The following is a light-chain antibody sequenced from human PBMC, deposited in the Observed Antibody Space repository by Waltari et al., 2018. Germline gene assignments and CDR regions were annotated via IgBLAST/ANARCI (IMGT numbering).Light chain of an antibody. CDR1: SPHIGACHH. CDR2: GNN. Sequence: QSVLTQPPSVSGAPGQRVTISCTGISPHIGACHHVHWYQVFPGTAPNRLIYGNNNRPSGVPDRFSGSKSGTSASLAISGLQAEDDCQSFDISLSVGVLFGGGTKVSVL. J-gene: IGLJ2*01. CDR3: QSFDISLSVGVL. V-gene: IGLV1-40*01.